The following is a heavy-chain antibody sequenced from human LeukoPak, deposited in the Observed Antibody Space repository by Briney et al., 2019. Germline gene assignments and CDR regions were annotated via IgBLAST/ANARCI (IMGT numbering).Heavy chain of an antibody. Sequence: ASVKVSCKASGYIFTKYVVHWVRQAPAQRPEWMGWIKAGNGDTKYSQNFQDRLTITRDTSASTVYMELSSLTSEDTALYYCARDDCGDTCYPGGYWGQGTLVTVPS. V-gene: IGHV1-3*01. D-gene: IGHD2-21*01. CDR1: GYIFTKYV. J-gene: IGHJ4*02. CDR2: IKAGNGDT. CDR3: ARDDCGDTCYPGGY.